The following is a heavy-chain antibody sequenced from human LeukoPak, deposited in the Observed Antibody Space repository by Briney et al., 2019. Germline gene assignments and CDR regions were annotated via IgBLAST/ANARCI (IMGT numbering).Heavy chain of an antibody. CDR2: IYSGGDT. CDR1: GFTVSGNY. D-gene: IGHD2-2*02. Sequence: GGSLRLSCAASGFTVSGNYMTWVRQAPGKGLEWVSLIYSGGDTYYAASVKGRFTISRDNSKNTLYLQMNSLRADDTAVYYCATRYCSNTSCYRGAFDIWGQGTMVTVSS. CDR3: ATRYCSNTSCYRGAFDI. J-gene: IGHJ3*02. V-gene: IGHV3-66*02.